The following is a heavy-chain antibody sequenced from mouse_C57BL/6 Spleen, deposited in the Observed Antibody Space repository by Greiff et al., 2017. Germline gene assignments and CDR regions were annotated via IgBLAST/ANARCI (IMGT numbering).Heavy chain of an antibody. V-gene: IGHV1-15*01. CDR3: TRKPYYSNSLYAMDY. CDR2: IDPETGGT. D-gene: IGHD2-5*01. J-gene: IGHJ4*01. Sequence: VKLQESGAELVRPGASVTLSCKASGYTFTDYEMHWVKQTPVHGLEWIGAIDPETGGTPYNQKFKGKAILTADKSSSTAYMELRSLTSEDSAVYYCTRKPYYSNSLYAMDYWGQGTSVTVSS. CDR1: GYTFTDYE.